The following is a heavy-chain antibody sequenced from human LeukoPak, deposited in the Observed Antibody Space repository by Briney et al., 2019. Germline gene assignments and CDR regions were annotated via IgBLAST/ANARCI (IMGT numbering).Heavy chain of an antibody. V-gene: IGHV3-23*01. CDR2: ISDSGHST. Sequence: GGSLRLSCAASGFAFTNYDMSWVRQAPGKGLEWVSTISDSGHSTSYADSVKGRFTISRDNSKNTLYLQMDSLRAEDTALYYCATGEFYFDFWGQGTLVTVSS. CDR3: ATGEFYFDF. J-gene: IGHJ4*02. D-gene: IGHD3-16*01. CDR1: GFAFTNYD.